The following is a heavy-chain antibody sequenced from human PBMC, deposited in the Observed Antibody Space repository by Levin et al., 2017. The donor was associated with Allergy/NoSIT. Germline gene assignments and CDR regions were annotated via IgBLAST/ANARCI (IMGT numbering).Heavy chain of an antibody. V-gene: IGHV4-39*01. D-gene: IGHD6-19*01. Sequence: SETLSLTCTVSGDSISRNNFYWGWIRQAPGMGLEWIGTIYYSGSTKYNPSLKSRVTISVDTSNNQFSLKLRSMTAADTAIYYCARRAQWLADAFDVWGQGTMVTVSS. J-gene: IGHJ3*01. CDR2: IYYSGST. CDR3: ARRAQWLADAFDV. CDR1: GDSISRNNFY.